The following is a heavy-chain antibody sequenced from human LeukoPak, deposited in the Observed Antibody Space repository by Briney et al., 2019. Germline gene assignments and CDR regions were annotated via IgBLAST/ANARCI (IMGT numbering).Heavy chain of an antibody. D-gene: IGHD6-13*01. CDR2: IYYSGST. V-gene: IGHV4-59*08. CDR3: AGTYSSSRFRAFDI. CDR1: GGSISSYY. J-gene: IGHJ3*02. Sequence: SETLSLTCTVSGGSISSYYWSWIRQPPGKGLEWIGYIYYSGSTNYNPSLKSRVTISVDASKNQFSLKLSSVTAADTAVYYCAGTYSSSRFRAFDIWGQGTMVTVSS.